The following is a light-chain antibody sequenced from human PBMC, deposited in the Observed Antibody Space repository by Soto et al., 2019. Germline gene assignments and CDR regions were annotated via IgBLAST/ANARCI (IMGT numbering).Light chain of an antibody. Sequence: DIQMTQSPSSLSASVGDRVTITCRASQNIDNFLTWYQWRPGKAPRFLIFAASSLQSGVSSRFSGSGSGTDFTLTIINLQPEDFATYYCQQSYSSPPSFGQGTRLETK. CDR2: AAS. CDR1: QNIDNF. CDR3: QQSYSSPPS. J-gene: IGKJ2*01. V-gene: IGKV1-39*01.